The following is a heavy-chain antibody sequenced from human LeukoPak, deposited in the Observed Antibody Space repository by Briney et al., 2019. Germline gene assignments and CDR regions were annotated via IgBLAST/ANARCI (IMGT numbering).Heavy chain of an antibody. CDR1: GFTFSSYS. Sequence: GGSLRLSCAASGFTFSSYSMNWVRQAPGKGLEWVSVIYSGGSTYYADSVKGRFTISRDNSKNTLYLQMNSLRAEDTAVYYCAKDTGYSSPSFDYWGQGTLVTVSS. J-gene: IGHJ4*02. V-gene: IGHV3-53*01. D-gene: IGHD6-19*01. CDR2: IYSGGST. CDR3: AKDTGYSSPSFDY.